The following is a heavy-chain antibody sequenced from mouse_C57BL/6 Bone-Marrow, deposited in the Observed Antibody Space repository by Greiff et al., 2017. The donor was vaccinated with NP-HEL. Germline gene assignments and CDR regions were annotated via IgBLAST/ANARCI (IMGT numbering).Heavy chain of an antibody. V-gene: IGHV8-12*01. Sequence: QVTLKESGPGILQSSQTLSLTCSFSGFSLSTSGMGVSWIRQPSGKGLEWLAHIYWDDDKRYNPSLKSRLTISKDTSRNQVFLKITSVDTADTATYYCARSISYYSNYSRQYYYAMDYWGQGTSVTVSS. D-gene: IGHD2-5*01. J-gene: IGHJ4*01. CDR2: IYWDDDK. CDR3: ARSISYYSNYSRQYYYAMDY. CDR1: GFSLSTSGMG.